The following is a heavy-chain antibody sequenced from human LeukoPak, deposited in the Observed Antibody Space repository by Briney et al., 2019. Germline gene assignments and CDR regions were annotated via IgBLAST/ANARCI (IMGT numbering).Heavy chain of an antibody. Sequence: GGSLRLSCAASGFTFSSYGMHWVRQAPGKGLEWVAFIRYDGSNKYYADSVKGRFTISRDNSKNTLYLQMNSLRADDTAVYYCAKDLVDTAMVNPYYFDYWGQGTLVTVSS. D-gene: IGHD5-18*01. V-gene: IGHV3-30*02. CDR2: IRYDGSNK. J-gene: IGHJ4*02. CDR1: GFTFSSYG. CDR3: AKDLVDTAMVNPYYFDY.